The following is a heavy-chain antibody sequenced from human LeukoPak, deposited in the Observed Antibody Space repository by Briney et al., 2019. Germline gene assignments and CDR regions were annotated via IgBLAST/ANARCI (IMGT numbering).Heavy chain of an antibody. CDR3: AREGDSMATGFDY. V-gene: IGHV4-59*01. CDR1: GGSISSYY. J-gene: IGHJ4*02. D-gene: IGHD2/OR15-2a*01. Sequence: PSETLSLTCTVSGGSISSYYWSWIRQPPGKGLEWIGYIYYSGSTNYNPSLKSRVTMSVDTSKSQFSLKLNSVTAVDTAVYYCAREGDSMATGFDYWGQGTLVTVSS. CDR2: IYYSGST.